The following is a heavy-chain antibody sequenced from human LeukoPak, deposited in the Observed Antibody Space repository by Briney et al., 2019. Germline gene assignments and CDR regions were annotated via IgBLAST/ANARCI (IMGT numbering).Heavy chain of an antibody. CDR2: IASNGGSE. CDR3: AKDPGYSSGWLDH. Sequence: GGSLRLSCAASGFTFTTYGLHWVRQAPGKGLEWVAAIASNGGSEYYADSVKGRFSISRDNSKNTVYLQMNSLRAEDTAVYYCAKDPGYSSGWLDHWGQGNLVTVSS. V-gene: IGHV3-30*18. J-gene: IGHJ4*02. D-gene: IGHD6-19*01. CDR1: GFTFTTYG.